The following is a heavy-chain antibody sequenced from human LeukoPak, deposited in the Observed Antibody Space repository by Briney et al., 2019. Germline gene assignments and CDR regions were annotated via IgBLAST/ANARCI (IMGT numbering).Heavy chain of an antibody. CDR1: GGSVSSSIYY. J-gene: IGHJ5*02. CDR3: ARYWWSGAAPGSWFDP. Sequence: SETLSLTCTVSGGSVSSSIYYWGWIRQPPGKGLEWIGSIYYSGSPSYNPSLKSRVTISIDTSKNQFSLKLSSVTAADTAVYYCARYWWSGAAPGSWFDPWGQGTLVTVSS. D-gene: IGHD2-15*01. CDR2: IYYSGSP. V-gene: IGHV4-39*07.